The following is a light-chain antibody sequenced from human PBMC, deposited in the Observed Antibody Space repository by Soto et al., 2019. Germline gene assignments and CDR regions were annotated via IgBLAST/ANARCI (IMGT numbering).Light chain of an antibody. Sequence: QPVLTQSPSASASLGASVKLTCTLSSGHSNYAIAWHQQQSEKGPRYLMKINSDGSHSKGDGIPARFSGSSSGAERYLSISSLQSDDEADYYCQTWGTGIAVFGGGTKLTVL. CDR3: QTWGTGIAV. CDR2: INSDGSH. J-gene: IGLJ7*01. CDR1: SGHSNYA. V-gene: IGLV4-69*01.